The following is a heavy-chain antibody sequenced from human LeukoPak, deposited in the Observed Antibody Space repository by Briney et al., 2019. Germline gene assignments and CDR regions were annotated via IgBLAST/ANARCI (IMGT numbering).Heavy chain of an antibody. CDR3: ARGDYYYYYMDV. J-gene: IGHJ6*03. Sequence: SETLSLTCTVSGGSISNTNYLWGWIRQPPGKGLEWIGSIYYSGSTYYNPSLKSRVTISVDTSKNQFSLKLSSVTAADTAVYYCARGDYYYYYMDVWGKGTTVTVSS. CDR1: GGSISNTNYL. CDR2: IYYSGST. V-gene: IGHV4-39*07.